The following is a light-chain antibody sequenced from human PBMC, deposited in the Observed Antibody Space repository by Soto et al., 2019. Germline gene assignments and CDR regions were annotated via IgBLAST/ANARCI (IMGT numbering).Light chain of an antibody. J-gene: IGKJ4*01. CDR3: QHYARSPLA. Sequence: EIVLRPSPDTQTLSPGERATLSCRASQNVARNYLAWYQQRPGQAPRLLIYDASTRATGIPDRFSGSGSGTDFTLTISRLEPEDFAVYCCQHYARSPLAFGGGSKV. CDR2: DAS. CDR1: QNVARNY. V-gene: IGKV3-20*01.